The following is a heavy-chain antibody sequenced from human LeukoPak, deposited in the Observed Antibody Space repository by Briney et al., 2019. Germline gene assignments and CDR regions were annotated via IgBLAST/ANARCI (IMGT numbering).Heavy chain of an antibody. CDR3: AREDALGYCSSTSCYSPDY. V-gene: IGHV3-7*01. Sequence: PGGSLRLSCAASGFTFSSYWMSWVRQAPGKGLEWVANIKQDGSEKYYVDSVKGRFTISRDNAKNSLYLQMNSLRAEDTAVYYCAREDALGYCSSTSCYSPDYWGQGTLVTVSS. J-gene: IGHJ4*02. CDR1: GFTFSSYW. CDR2: IKQDGSEK. D-gene: IGHD2-2*02.